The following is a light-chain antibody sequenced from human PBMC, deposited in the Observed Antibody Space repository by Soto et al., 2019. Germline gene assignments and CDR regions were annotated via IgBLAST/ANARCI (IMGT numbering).Light chain of an antibody. Sequence: EIVLTQSPATVALSPGERATLSCRASQRVSGYLAWYQQKPGQAPRLIIYDASKRATGIPARFSGSESGADFTLTISSLEPEDFAVYYCQQRSSWPWTFGQGTKVELK. V-gene: IGKV3-11*01. CDR2: DAS. J-gene: IGKJ1*01. CDR1: QRVSGY. CDR3: QQRSSWPWT.